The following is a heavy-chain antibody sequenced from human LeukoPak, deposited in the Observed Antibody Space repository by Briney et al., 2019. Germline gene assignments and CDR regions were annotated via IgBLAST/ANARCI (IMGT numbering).Heavy chain of an antibody. J-gene: IGHJ6*02. V-gene: IGHV4-59*01. CDR2: IYYSGST. D-gene: IGHD3-9*01. Sequence: SETLSLTCTVSGGSISSYYWSWIRQPPGKGLEWIGYIYYSGSTNYNPSLKSRVTISVDTSKNQFSLKLSSVTAADTAVYYCARVSLQYVILTGYYNYYYYGMDVWGQGTTVTVSS. CDR3: ARVSLQYVILTGYYNYYYYGMDV. CDR1: GGSISSYY.